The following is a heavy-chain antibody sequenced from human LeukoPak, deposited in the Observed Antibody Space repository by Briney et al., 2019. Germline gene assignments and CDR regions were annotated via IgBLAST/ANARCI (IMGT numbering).Heavy chain of an antibody. Sequence: PSETLSLTCTVSGGSISSYYWSWIRQPPGKGLEWIGSIYYSGSTNYNPSLKSRVTISVDTSKNQFSLKLSSVTAADTAVYYCARGVGDYTIPHYKFNMDVCGKGTTVTVSS. CDR3: ARGVGDYTIPHYKFNMDV. CDR1: GGSISSYY. CDR2: IYYSGST. J-gene: IGHJ6*03. V-gene: IGHV4-59*01. D-gene: IGHD4-17*01.